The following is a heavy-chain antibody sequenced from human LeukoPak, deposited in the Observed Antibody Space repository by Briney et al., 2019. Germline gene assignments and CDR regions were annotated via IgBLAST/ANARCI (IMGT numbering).Heavy chain of an antibody. CDR1: GGTFSIYA. CDR2: IIPIFGTA. J-gene: IGHJ4*02. CDR3: ARVGHSGSGSYYFRFDY. Sequence: SVKVSCKASGGTFSIYAISWVRQAPGQGGEWMGGIIPIFGTANYAQKFQGRVTITADESTSTAYMELSSLRSEDTAVYYCARVGHSGSGSYYFRFDYWGQGTLVTVSS. D-gene: IGHD3-10*01. V-gene: IGHV1-69*13.